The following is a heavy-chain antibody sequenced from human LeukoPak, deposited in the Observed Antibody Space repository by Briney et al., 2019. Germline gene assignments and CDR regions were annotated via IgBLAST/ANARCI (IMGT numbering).Heavy chain of an antibody. CDR1: GYSFTSYG. CDR2: ISGYNGNT. Sequence: ASVKVSCKASGYSFTSYGFSWVRQAPGQGLEWMGWISGYNGNTNYAQELQGRVTMTTDTSTSTAYMELRSLRSDDTAVYYCARWRTNYYDSSGYYYSAFDMWGQGTMVTVSS. CDR3: ARWRTNYYDSSGYYYSAFDM. J-gene: IGHJ3*02. V-gene: IGHV1-18*01. D-gene: IGHD3-22*01.